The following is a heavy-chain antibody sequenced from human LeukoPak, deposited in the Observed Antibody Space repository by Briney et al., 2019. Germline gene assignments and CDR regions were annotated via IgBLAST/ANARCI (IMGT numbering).Heavy chain of an antibody. CDR2: ISGSGGRT. CDR3: AKDSWRDQLPFIFDY. J-gene: IGHJ4*02. CDR1: GFTFTNYV. Sequence: PGGSLRLSCAASGFTFTNYVTSWVRQAPGKGLEWVSGISGSGGRTFYADSVKGRFSISRDNSKNTLSLQMNSLRADDTAVYYCAKDSWRDQLPFIFDYWGQGILVTVSS. V-gene: IGHV3-23*01. D-gene: IGHD2-2*01.